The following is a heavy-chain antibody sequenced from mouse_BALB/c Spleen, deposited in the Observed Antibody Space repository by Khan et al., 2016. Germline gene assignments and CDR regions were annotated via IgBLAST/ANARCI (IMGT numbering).Heavy chain of an antibody. CDR1: GYSITSDYA. Sequence: EVQLQESGPGLVKPSQSLSLTCTVTGYSITSDYAWNWIRQFPGNKLEWMGHISYSGSTSYNPSLKSRISITRDTSKNPFFLQLNSVTAEDTATYYCARSGARYGNFPYWGQGTLVTVSA. D-gene: IGHD2-1*01. J-gene: IGHJ3*01. CDR2: ISYSGST. CDR3: ARSGARYGNFPY. V-gene: IGHV3-2*02.